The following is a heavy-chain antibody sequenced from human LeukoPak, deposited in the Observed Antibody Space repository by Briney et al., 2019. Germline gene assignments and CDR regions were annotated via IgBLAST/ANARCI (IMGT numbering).Heavy chain of an antibody. CDR2: ICWNSGNI. V-gene: IGHV3-9*01. D-gene: IGHD3-9*01. J-gene: IGHJ4*02. CDR1: GFTFDDYA. Sequence: PGGSLRLSCAVSGFTFDDYAMHWVRQAPGKGLEWVAGICWNSGNIGYADSVKGRFTISRDNAKNSLYLQMNSLRAEDTALYYCAKDTRDILTGYYNTAFDYWGQGTLVTVSS. CDR3: AKDTRDILTGYYNTAFDY.